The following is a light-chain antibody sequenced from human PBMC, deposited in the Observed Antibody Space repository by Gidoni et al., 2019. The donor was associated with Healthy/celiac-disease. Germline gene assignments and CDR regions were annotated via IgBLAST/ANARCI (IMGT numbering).Light chain of an antibody. CDR2: AAS. J-gene: IGKJ1*01. CDR3: QQSYSTPPWT. Sequence: DIPMNQSPSSLSASVGDRVTITCRASQSISSYLNWYQQKPGKAPKLLIYAASSLQSGVPSRFSGSGSGTDFTLTISSLQPEDFATYYCQQSYSTPPWTFXQXTKVEIK. CDR1: QSISSY. V-gene: IGKV1-39*01.